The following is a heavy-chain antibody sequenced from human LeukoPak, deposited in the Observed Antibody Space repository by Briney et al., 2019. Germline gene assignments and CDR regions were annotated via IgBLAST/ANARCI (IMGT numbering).Heavy chain of an antibody. Sequence: GGSLRLSCAAYGFTFSSYSMNWVRQAPGKGLEWVSFISTSSSYIYYADSVKGRFTISRDNAKKSLYLQMNSLRAEDTAVYYCARGGWTFDYWGQGTLVTVSS. V-gene: IGHV3-21*01. J-gene: IGHJ4*02. CDR2: ISTSSSYI. CDR1: GFTFSSYS. D-gene: IGHD6-19*01. CDR3: ARGGWTFDY.